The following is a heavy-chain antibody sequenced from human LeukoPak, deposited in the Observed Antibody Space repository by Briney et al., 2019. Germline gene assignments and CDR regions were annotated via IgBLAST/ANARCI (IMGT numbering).Heavy chain of an antibody. CDR2: IFSGGST. V-gene: IGHV3-53*01. CDR3: ARDLKTSGWYGDFDY. Sequence: QPGGSLRLSCVASGFTVSSNYMSWVRQAPGKGLEWVSAIFSGGSTFYADSVTGRFTISRGNSKNTVYLEMNSLRAEDTAVYYCARDLKTSGWYGDFDYWGQGTLVTVSS. D-gene: IGHD6-19*01. J-gene: IGHJ4*02. CDR1: GFTVSSNY.